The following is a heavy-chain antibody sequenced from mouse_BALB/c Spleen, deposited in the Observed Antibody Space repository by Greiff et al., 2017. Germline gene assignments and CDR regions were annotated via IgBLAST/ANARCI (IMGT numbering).Heavy chain of an antibody. CDR2: ISSGGSYT. CDR1: GFTFSSYA. V-gene: IGHV5-9-3*01. Sequence: EVKLVESGGGLVKPGGSLKLSCAASGFTFSSYAMSWVRQTPEKRLEWVATISSGGSYTYYPDSVKGRFTISRDNAKNTLYLQLSSLRSEDTAMYYCARDCGSSSYYLDYWGQGTAVTVSS. D-gene: IGHD1-1*01. CDR3: ARDCGSSSYYLDY. J-gene: IGHJ2*01.